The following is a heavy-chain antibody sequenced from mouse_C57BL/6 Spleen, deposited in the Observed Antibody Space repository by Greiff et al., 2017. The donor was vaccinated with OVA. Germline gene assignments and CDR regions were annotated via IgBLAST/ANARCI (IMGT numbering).Heavy chain of an antibody. CDR3: ARRGAQAFDY. V-gene: IGHV1-64*01. D-gene: IGHD3-2*02. Sequence: QVQLQQPGAELVKPGASVKLSCKASGYNFNNYWMHWGKQRPGQGLEWIGMIHPNSGSTNYNEKFKSKATRTVDKSSSTAYMQLSSLTSEDSAVYYCARRGAQAFDYWGQGTTLTVSS. CDR2: IHPNSGST. CDR1: GYNFNNYW. J-gene: IGHJ2*01.